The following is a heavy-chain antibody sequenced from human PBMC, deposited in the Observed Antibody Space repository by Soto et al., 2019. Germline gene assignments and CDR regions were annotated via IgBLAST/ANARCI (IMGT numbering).Heavy chain of an antibody. D-gene: IGHD1-1*01. CDR3: AKSRDAYNFYFYYGMDV. J-gene: IGHJ6*02. CDR2: ILYDGSNE. V-gene: IGHV3-30*18. CDR1: GFTFSNYG. Sequence: QVQLVESGGGVVQPGTSLRLSCAASGFTFSNYGMHWVRQTPGKGLEWVALILYDGSNEYYADSVKGRFTISRDNSKNTLYLQVSSRRAEDTAVYYCAKSRDAYNFYFYYGMDVWGQGTSVTVSS.